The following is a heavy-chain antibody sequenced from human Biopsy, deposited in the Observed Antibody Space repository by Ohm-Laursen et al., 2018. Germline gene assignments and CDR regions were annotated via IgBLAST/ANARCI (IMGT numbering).Heavy chain of an antibody. Sequence: SVKVSCKASGDTFTTSAISWVRQVPGQGLDWMGRIIPILGTVDYGQNFQGGVTIRADTSTTFLELTSLRYDDKAVYYCASGDIGGIGLDVWGLGTTVTVSS. D-gene: IGHD3-10*01. V-gene: IGHV1-69*04. CDR1: GDTFTTSA. CDR3: ASGDIGGIGLDV. J-gene: IGHJ6*02. CDR2: IIPILGTV.